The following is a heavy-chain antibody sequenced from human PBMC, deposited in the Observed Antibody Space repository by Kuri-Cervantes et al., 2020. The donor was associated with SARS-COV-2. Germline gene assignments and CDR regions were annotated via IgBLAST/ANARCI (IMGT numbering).Heavy chain of an antibody. Sequence: ASVKISCKDSGYTFTSYGISWVRQAPGQGLEWMGWMNPNSGNTGYAQKFQGRVTMTRNTSISTAYMELSSLRSEDTAVYYCARGPGLRFLEWEDPFDYWGQGTLVTVSS. CDR2: MNPNSGNT. CDR3: ARGPGLRFLEWEDPFDY. CDR1: GYTFTSYG. V-gene: IGHV1-8*02. D-gene: IGHD3-3*01. J-gene: IGHJ4*02.